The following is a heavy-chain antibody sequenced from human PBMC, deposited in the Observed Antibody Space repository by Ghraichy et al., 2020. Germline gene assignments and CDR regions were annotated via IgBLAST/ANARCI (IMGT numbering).Heavy chain of an antibody. CDR1: GFTFSTYA. D-gene: IGHD5-18*01. V-gene: IGHV3-23*01. J-gene: IGHJ6*02. Sequence: GGSLRLSCAASGFTFSTYAMSWVRQAPGKGLEWVSDISGSSGTTYYADSVKGRFTISRDNAKDTLHLQMTSLRAEDTAVYYCAKDPMHYGYTASLYYHGREVWGQGTTVTV. CDR3: AKDPMHYGYTASLYYHGREV. CDR2: ISGSSGTT.